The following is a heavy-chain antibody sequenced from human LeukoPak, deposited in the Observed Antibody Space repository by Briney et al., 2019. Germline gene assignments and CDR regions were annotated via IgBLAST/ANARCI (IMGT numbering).Heavy chain of an antibody. J-gene: IGHJ4*02. V-gene: IGHV3-20*04. Sequence: GGSLRLSCAASGFTFDDYAMSWVRQAPGKGLEWVSGINWNGGSTGYADSVKGRFTISRDNAKNTLYLQMNSLRAEDTAVYYCASQYYYDTSGHYRERDYWGQGTLVTVSS. CDR3: ASQYYYDTSGHYRERDY. D-gene: IGHD3-22*01. CDR2: INWNGGST. CDR1: GFTFDDYA.